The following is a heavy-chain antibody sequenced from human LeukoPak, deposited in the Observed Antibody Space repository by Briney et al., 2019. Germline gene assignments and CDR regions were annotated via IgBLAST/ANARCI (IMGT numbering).Heavy chain of an antibody. V-gene: IGHV3-21*01. Sequence: GGSLRLSCAASGFTFSSYSMNWVRQAPGKGLEWVSSISTSSSYIYYAHSVKGRFTISRDNAKSSLYLQMNSLRAEDTAVYYCARDSLNIVVVPAALPDYWGQGTLVTVSS. CDR3: ARDSLNIVVVPAALPDY. CDR1: GFTFSSYS. D-gene: IGHD2-2*01. J-gene: IGHJ4*02. CDR2: ISTSSSYI.